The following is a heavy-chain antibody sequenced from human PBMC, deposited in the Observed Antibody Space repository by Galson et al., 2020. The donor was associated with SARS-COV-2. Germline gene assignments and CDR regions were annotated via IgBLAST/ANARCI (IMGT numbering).Heavy chain of an antibody. D-gene: IGHD5-12*01. CDR2: IRSKANSYAT. CDR1: GFTFSGSA. Sequence: GGSLRLSCAASGFTFSGSAMHWVRQASGKGLEWVGRIRSKANSYATAYAASVKGRFTISRDDSKNTAYLQMNSLKTEDTAVYYCTRLLEGLRNDYYYGMDVWGQGTTVTVSS. J-gene: IGHJ6*02. V-gene: IGHV3-73*01. CDR3: TRLLEGLRNDYYYGMDV.